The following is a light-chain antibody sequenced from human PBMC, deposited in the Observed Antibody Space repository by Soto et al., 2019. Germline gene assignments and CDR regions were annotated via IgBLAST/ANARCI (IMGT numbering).Light chain of an antibody. CDR3: SSYTSSNTYV. V-gene: IGLV2-14*03. CDR2: NVS. J-gene: IGLJ1*01. CDR1: SSVVGGYNS. Sequence: QSVLTQPASVSGSPGQSIAISCTGTSSVVGGYNSVSWYQQHPGKAPKLMIYNVSNRPSGVSDRFSGSKSGNTASLTISGLQAEDEADYYCSSYTSSNTYVFGTGTKVTVL.